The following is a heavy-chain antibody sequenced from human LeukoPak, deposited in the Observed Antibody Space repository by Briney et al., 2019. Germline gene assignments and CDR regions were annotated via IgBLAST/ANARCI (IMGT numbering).Heavy chain of an antibody. CDR3: AVPRIGNYYGMDV. Sequence: GGSLRLSCAASGLTFSSYGMHWVRQAPGKGLEWVSFIRYDGSKKCYADSVRGRFTISRDNSNYTLYLQMNSLRAEDTAVYYCAVPRIGNYYGMDVWAQGTTVTVSS. J-gene: IGHJ6*02. CDR1: GLTFSSYG. V-gene: IGHV3-30*02. D-gene: IGHD3-10*01. CDR2: IRYDGSKK.